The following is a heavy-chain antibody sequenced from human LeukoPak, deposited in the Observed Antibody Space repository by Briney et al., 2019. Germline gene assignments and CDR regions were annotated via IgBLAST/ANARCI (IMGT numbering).Heavy chain of an antibody. Sequence: ASVKVSCKASGGTFSSYAISWVRQAPGQGLEWMGRIIPIFGTANYAQKFQGRVTITTDESTSTAYMELSSLRSEDTAVYYCARDPNYYDSSGFDYWGQGTLVTVSS. CDR1: GGTFSSYA. V-gene: IGHV1-69*05. D-gene: IGHD3-22*01. J-gene: IGHJ4*02. CDR2: IIPIFGTA. CDR3: ARDPNYYDSSGFDY.